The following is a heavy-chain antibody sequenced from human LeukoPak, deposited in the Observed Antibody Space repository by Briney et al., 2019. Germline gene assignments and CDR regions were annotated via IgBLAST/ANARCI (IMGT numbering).Heavy chain of an antibody. D-gene: IGHD3-22*01. V-gene: IGHV4-59*01. J-gene: IGHJ6*03. CDR3: TRGSIAYYYMDV. CDR2: IYYSGST. Sequence: SETLSLTCTVSGGSISSYYWSWIRQPPGKGLEGIGYIYYSGSTNYNPSLKRRVTISLDTSRNQFSLKLSSVTAADTAVYYCTRGSIAYYYMDVWGKGTTVTISS. CDR1: GGSISSYY.